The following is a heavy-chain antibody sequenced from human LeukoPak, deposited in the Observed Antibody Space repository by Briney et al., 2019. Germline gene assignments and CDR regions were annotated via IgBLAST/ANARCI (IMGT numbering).Heavy chain of an antibody. CDR3: ARGGKYCSGATCYGTFDI. CDR1: GFAFSTYS. V-gene: IGHV3-21*01. CDR2: LRGGSDYI. Sequence: GGSLRLSCAASGFAFSTYSMGWVRQAPGKGLEWVSSLRGGSDYIYYADSLKGRFTVSRDNAKNSLYLQMNSLRAEDTALYFCARGGKYCSGATCYGTFDIWGQGTMVTVSS. J-gene: IGHJ3*02. D-gene: IGHD2-15*01.